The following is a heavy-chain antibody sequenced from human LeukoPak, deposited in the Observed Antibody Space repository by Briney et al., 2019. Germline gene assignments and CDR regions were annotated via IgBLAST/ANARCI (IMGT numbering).Heavy chain of an antibody. J-gene: IGHJ4*02. D-gene: IGHD3-3*01. CDR3: ASPVKYYDTWSGYPPFDY. CDR1: GGTFNNFA. CDR2: IIPMSGTA. V-gene: IGHV1-69*13. Sequence: SVEVSCTASGGTFNNFAISWVRQAPGQGLEWVGGIIPMSGTANYAQKFQGRVTITADESTSTAYMELSSLRSEDTAIYYCASPVKYYDTWSGYPPFDYWGQGTLVTVSS.